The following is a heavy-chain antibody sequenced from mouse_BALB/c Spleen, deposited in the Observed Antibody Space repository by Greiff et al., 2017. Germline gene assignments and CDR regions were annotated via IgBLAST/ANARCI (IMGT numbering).Heavy chain of an antibody. CDR2: IYPGDGDT. CDR3: ARRSTMITTSDY. V-gene: IGHV1-80*01. CDR1: GYAFSSYW. D-gene: IGHD2-4*01. J-gene: IGHJ2*01. Sequence: QVQLQQSGAELVRPGSSVKISCKASGYAFSSYWMNWVKQRPGQGLEWIGQIYPGDGDTNYTGKFKGKATLTADKSSSTAYMQLSSLTSEDSAVYFCARRSTMITTSDYWGQGTTLTVSS.